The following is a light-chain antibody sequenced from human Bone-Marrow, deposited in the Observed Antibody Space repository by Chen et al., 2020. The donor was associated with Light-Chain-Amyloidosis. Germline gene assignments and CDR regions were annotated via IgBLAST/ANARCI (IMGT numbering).Light chain of an antibody. J-gene: IGKJ4*01. CDR3: QQYGTSPLT. CDR1: QTISSNY. CDR2: GSS. Sequence: EIVLTQSPGTLSLSPGEGANHSCRARQTISSNYLTWYQQKFGQAPRLLIYGSSSRATGIPYRFTGSGSGTDFTLTINRLEPEDFAMYYCQQYGTSPLTFGGGTKVEIK. V-gene: IGKV3-20*01.